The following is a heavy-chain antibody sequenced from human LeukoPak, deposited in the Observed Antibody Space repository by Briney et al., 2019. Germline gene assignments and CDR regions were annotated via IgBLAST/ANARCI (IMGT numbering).Heavy chain of an antibody. D-gene: IGHD3-22*01. CDR1: GGSISSSRHY. J-gene: IGHJ4*02. CDR2: ILYSGST. V-gene: IGHV4-39*01. Sequence: PSETLPLTCTVSGGSISSSRHYWGWIRQPPGKGLEWIGNILYSGSTNYNPSLKSRVTISVDTSKNQFSLKLSSVTAADTAEYYCVRRVAGSGYRDYWGQGTLVTVSS. CDR3: VRRVAGSGYRDY.